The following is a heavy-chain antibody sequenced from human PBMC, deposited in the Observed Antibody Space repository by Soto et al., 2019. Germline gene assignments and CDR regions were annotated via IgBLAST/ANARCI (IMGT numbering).Heavy chain of an antibody. J-gene: IGHJ6*02. V-gene: IGHV1-69*13. CDR2: IIPIFGTA. Sequence: SVKVSCKASGGTFSSYAISWVRQAPGQGLEWMGGIIPIFGTANYAQKFQGRVTITADESTSTAYMELSSLRSENTAVYYCVRGGDIVVVPAAPDLYYYYGMDVWGQGTTVTVSS. CDR1: GGTFSSYA. D-gene: IGHD2-2*01. CDR3: VRGGDIVVVPAAPDLYYYYGMDV.